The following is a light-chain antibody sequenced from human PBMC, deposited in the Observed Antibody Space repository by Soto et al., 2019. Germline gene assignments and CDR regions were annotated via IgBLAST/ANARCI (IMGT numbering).Light chain of an antibody. CDR2: QDT. CDR3: QTWDSSSVV. J-gene: IGLJ3*02. V-gene: IGLV3-1*01. Sequence: SYELTQPPSVSVSPGQTASITCSGDKLRHKYTWWYQQKPGQSPILVISQDTKRPSGIPERCSGAISGNTATLTISGTQTMDEADYYCQTWDSSSVVFGGGTKLTVL. CDR1: KLRHKY.